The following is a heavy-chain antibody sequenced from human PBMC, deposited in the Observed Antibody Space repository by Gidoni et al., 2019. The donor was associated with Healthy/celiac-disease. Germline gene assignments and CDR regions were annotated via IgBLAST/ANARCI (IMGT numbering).Heavy chain of an antibody. CDR2: ISGSGGST. Sequence: EVQLLESGGGLVQPGGSLRLSCAASGFTFSSYAMSWVRQAPGKGLEWVSAISGSGGSTYYADSVKGRFTISRDNSKNTLYLQMNSLRAEDTAVYYCAKESTVVVVAATQVYYFDYWGQGTLVTVSS. V-gene: IGHV3-23*01. J-gene: IGHJ4*02. D-gene: IGHD2-15*01. CDR1: GFTFSSYA. CDR3: AKESTVVVVAATQVYYFDY.